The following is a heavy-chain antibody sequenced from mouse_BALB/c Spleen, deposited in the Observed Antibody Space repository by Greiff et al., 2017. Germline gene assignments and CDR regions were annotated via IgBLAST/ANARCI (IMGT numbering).Heavy chain of an antibody. D-gene: IGHD1-1*02. V-gene: IGHV8-12*01. CDR2: IYWDDDK. Sequence: QVTLKVSGPGILQPSQTLSLTCSFSGFSLSTSGMGVSWIRQPSGKGLEWLAHIYWDDDKRYNPSLKSRLTISKDTSSNQVFLKITSVDTADTATYYCARRRGGGAMDYWGQGTSVTVSS. CDR3: ARRRGGGAMDY. J-gene: IGHJ4*01. CDR1: GFSLSTSGMG.